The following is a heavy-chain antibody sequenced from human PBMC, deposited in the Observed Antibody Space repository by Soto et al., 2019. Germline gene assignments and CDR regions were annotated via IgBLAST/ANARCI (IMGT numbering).Heavy chain of an antibody. CDR1: GGTFSSYA. CDR3: ARQYYYDSSGYPYFDY. D-gene: IGHD3-22*01. V-gene: IGHV1-69*13. CDR2: IIPIFGTA. J-gene: IGHJ4*02. Sequence: SVKVSCKASGGTFSSYAISWVRQAPGQGLEWMGGIIPIFGTANYAQKFQGRLTITADESTSTAYMELSSLRSEDTAVYYCARQYYYDSSGYPYFDYWGQGTLVTVSS.